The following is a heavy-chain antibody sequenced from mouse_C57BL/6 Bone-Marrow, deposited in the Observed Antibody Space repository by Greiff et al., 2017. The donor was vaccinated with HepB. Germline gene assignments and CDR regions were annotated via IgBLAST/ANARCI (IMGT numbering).Heavy chain of an antibody. CDR3: ARGTSYYSNYVGFAY. J-gene: IGHJ3*01. V-gene: IGHV1-52*01. CDR2: IDPSDSET. Sequence: QVQLQQSGAELVRPGSSVKLSCKASGYTFTSYWMHWVKQRPIQGLEWIGNIDPSDSETHYNQKFKDKATLTVDKSSSTAYMQLSSLTSEDSAVYYCARGTSYYSNYVGFAYWGQGTLVTVSA. D-gene: IGHD2-5*01. CDR1: GYTFTSYW.